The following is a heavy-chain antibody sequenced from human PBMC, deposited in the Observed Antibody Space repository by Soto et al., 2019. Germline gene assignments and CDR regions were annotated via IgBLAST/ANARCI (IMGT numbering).Heavy chain of an antibody. D-gene: IGHD2-2*01. V-gene: IGHV3-53*04. Sequence: GGSLRLSCAASGFTVSSNYMSWVRQAPGKGLEWVSVIYSGGSTYYADSVKGRSTISRHNSKNTLYLQMNSLRAEDTAVYYCARGTTPYYYRDIDVWGKGTTVTVSS. CDR3: ARGTTPYYYRDIDV. CDR2: IYSGGST. CDR1: GFTVSSNY. J-gene: IGHJ6*03.